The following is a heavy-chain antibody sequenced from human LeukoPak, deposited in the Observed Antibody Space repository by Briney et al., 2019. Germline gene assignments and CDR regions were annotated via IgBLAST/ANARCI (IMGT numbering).Heavy chain of an antibody. CDR1: GFTFSSYG. J-gene: IGHJ6*02. CDR3: AKDSPQSKYYYYYYGMDV. D-gene: IGHD5/OR15-5a*01. CDR2: ISYDGSNK. V-gene: IGHV3-30*18. Sequence: GGPLRLSCAASGFTFSSYGMHWVRQAPGKGLEWVAVISYDGSNKYYADSVKGRFTISRDNSKNTLYLQMNSLRAEDTAVYYCAKDSPQSKYYYYYYGMDVWGQGTTVTVSS.